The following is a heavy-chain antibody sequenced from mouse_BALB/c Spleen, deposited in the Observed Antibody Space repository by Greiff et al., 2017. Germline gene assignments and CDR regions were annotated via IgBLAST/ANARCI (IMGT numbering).Heavy chain of an antibody. Sequence: QVQLQQSGPGLVAPSQSLSITCTVSGFSLTSYGVSWVRQPPGKGLEWLGVIWGDGSTNYHSALISRLSISKDNSKSQVFLKLNSLQTDDTATYYCAKKGDRKKYGNFYAMDYWGQGTSVTVSS. V-gene: IGHV2-3*01. J-gene: IGHJ4*01. CDR2: IWGDGST. D-gene: IGHD2-10*02. CDR1: GFSLTSYG. CDR3: AKKGDRKKYGNFYAMDY.